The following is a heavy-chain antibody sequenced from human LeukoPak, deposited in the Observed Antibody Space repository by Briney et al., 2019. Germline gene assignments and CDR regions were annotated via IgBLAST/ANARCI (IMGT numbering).Heavy chain of an antibody. V-gene: IGHV3-30*18. CDR3: AKYYGSGSYYYLIYAFDI. D-gene: IGHD3-10*01. Sequence: GGSLRLSCAASGFTFSNYGMHWVRQAPGKGLEWVAVISYDGSNKYYADSVKGRFTISRDNSKNTLYLQMNSLRAEDTAVYYCAKYYGSGSYYYLIYAFDIWGQGTMVTVSS. J-gene: IGHJ3*02. CDR2: ISYDGSNK. CDR1: GFTFSNYG.